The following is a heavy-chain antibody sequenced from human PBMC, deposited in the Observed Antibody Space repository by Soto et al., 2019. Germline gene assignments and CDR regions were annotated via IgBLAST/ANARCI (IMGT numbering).Heavy chain of an antibody. CDR3: AKDEVMVGPNHWFDP. D-gene: IGHD3-10*01. CDR2: ISGSGGTT. J-gene: IGHJ5*02. Sequence: GGSLRLSCAASGFTFSNYAMTWVRQAPGKGLEWVSAISGSGGTTYNADSVKGRFTISRDNSKNTLYLQMNSLRDEDTAVYYCAKDEVMVGPNHWFDPWGQGTLVTVSS. CDR1: GFTFSNYA. V-gene: IGHV3-23*01.